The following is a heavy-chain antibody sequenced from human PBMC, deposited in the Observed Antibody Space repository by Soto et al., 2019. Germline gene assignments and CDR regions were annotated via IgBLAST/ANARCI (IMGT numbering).Heavy chain of an antibody. J-gene: IGHJ6*02. D-gene: IGHD6-13*01. V-gene: IGHV4-34*01. CDR3: ARFPLIAAAGTRYYYYYGMDV. Sequence: SETLSLTCAVYGGSFSGYYWSWIRQPPGKGLEWIGEINHSGSTNYNPSLKSRVTISVDTSKNQFSLKLSSVTAADTAVYYCARFPLIAAAGTRYYYYYGMDVWGQGTTVTVSS. CDR2: INHSGST. CDR1: GGSFSGYY.